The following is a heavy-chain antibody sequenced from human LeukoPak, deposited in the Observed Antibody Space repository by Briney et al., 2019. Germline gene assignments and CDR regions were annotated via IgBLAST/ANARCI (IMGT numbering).Heavy chain of an antibody. D-gene: IGHD3-16*01. CDR1: GGSISSYY. Sequence: SETLSLTCTVSGGSISSYYWSWIRQPPGKGLEWIGYIYYSGSTNYNPSLKSRVTISVDTSKNQFSLKLTSVTAADTAVYYCARRVYDYVWGNPLDNWGQGTLVTVSS. CDR2: IYYSGST. J-gene: IGHJ4*02. V-gene: IGHV4-59*08. CDR3: ARRVYDYVWGNPLDN.